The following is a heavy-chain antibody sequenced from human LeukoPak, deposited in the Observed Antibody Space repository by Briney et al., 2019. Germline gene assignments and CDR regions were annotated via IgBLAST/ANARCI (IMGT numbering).Heavy chain of an antibody. D-gene: IGHD1-26*01. Sequence: SGPTLVKPTQTLTLTCTFSGFSLTSSGMGVGWIRQPPGKALEWLALIYWDDDKRYSPSLKSRLTITKDTSKNQVVLTMTNMDPVDTATYYCAHKVEVGVNTRYFQHWGPGTLVTVSS. V-gene: IGHV2-5*02. J-gene: IGHJ1*01. CDR1: GFSLTSSGMG. CDR2: IYWDDDK. CDR3: AHKVEVGVNTRYFQH.